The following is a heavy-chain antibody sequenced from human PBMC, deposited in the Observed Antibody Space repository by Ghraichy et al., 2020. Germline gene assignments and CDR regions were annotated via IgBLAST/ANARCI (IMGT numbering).Heavy chain of an antibody. V-gene: IGHV3-7*03. J-gene: IGHJ4*02. Sequence: GGSLRLSCAASGFTFSGYWMSWVRQAPGKGLEWVANIDQDGSEKYYVDSVRGWFTISRDNVKNSLYLQMNSLRADDTALYYCARADAYSGDYWGQGTLVTVSS. CDR3: ARADAYSGDY. D-gene: IGHD1-26*01. CDR2: IDQDGSEK. CDR1: GFTFSGYW.